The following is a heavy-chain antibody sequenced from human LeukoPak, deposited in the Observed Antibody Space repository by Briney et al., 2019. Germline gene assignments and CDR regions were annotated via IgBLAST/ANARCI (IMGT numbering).Heavy chain of an antibody. J-gene: IGHJ3*02. D-gene: IGHD4-23*01. CDR2: ISGDGRST. CDR3: ARRYGGWGAFDI. Sequence: GGSPRLTCAASEFTYSAYAMSWVRQAPGKGLEWVSTISGDGRSTFYADSVKGRFTISRDDSKTTLFLQMNSLRAEDTAIYYCARRYGGWGAFDIWGQGTVVTVSS. CDR1: EFTYSAYA. V-gene: IGHV3-23*01.